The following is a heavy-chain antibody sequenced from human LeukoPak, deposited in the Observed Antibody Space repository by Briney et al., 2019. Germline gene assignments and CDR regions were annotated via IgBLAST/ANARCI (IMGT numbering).Heavy chain of an antibody. V-gene: IGHV3-23*01. D-gene: IGHD3-16*02. CDR3: AKPLITFGGVIVKDAFDI. J-gene: IGHJ3*02. Sequence: GGSLRLSCAASGFTFSSYGMSWVRQAPGKGLEWVSAISGSGDRTYYADSVKGRFTISRDNSKNTLYLQMNSLRAEDTAVYYRAKPLITFGGVIVKDAFDIWGQGTMVTVSS. CDR2: ISGSGDRT. CDR1: GFTFSSYG.